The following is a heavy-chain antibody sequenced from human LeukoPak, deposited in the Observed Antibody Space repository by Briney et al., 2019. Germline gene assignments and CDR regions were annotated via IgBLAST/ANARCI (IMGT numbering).Heavy chain of an antibody. CDR2: IYYTGTT. CDR1: GGSISSSTYH. V-gene: IGHV4-39*01. J-gene: IGHJ4*02. CDR3: ASDLK. Sequence: SETLSLTCTVSGGSISSSTYHWAWIRQPPGKGLEWVGSIYYTGTTYYNPSLKSRVTLSVDTSKNQFSLKVNTVTAADTAVYYCASDLKWGQGTLVIVSS.